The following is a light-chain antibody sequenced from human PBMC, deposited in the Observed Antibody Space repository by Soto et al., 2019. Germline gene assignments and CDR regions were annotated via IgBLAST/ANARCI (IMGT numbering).Light chain of an antibody. CDR3: CSYAGSSTWV. CDR1: SSDLGSYNL. Sequence: QSALTQPASVSGSPGQSITISCTGSSSDLGSYNLVSWYQQHPGKAPKFMIYEGSKRPSGISNRFSGSKSGNTASLTISGLQAEDEADYYCCSYAGSSTWVFGGGTKLTVL. V-gene: IGLV2-23*01. CDR2: EGS. J-gene: IGLJ3*02.